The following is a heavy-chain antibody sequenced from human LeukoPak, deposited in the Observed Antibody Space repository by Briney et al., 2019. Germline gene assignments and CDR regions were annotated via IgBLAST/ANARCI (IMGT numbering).Heavy chain of an antibody. V-gene: IGHV4-59*01. D-gene: IGHD2-2*01. Sequence: PSETLSLTCTVSGGSISSYYWSWIRQPPGKGREWIGYIYYSGSTNYNPSLKSRVTISVDTSKNQFSLKLTSVTAADTAVYYCAREGDTSWFDPWGQGTLVTVSS. CDR1: GGSISSYY. CDR2: IYYSGST. CDR3: AREGDTSWFDP. J-gene: IGHJ5*02.